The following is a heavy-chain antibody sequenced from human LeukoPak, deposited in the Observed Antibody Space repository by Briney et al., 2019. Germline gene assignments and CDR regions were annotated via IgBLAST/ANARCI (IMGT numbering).Heavy chain of an antibody. CDR2: ISGSSDNT. Sequence: GGSLRLSCAASRFTFNNYSMNWVRQAPGKGLEWVSAISGSSDNTYYADSVKGRFTVSRDNSKNTLYVQMKSLRAEDTAVYYCAKDFVVVPGNVNYFDYWGQGTLVTVSS. D-gene: IGHD2-21*02. V-gene: IGHV3-23*01. J-gene: IGHJ4*02. CDR3: AKDFVVVPGNVNYFDY. CDR1: RFTFNNYS.